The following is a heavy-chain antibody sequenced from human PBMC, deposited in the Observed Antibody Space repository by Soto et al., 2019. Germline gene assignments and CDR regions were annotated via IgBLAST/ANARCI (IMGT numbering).Heavy chain of an antibody. CDR2: FDPEDGET. CDR3: ATGITNYDILAGYPSPRFDY. V-gene: IGHV1-24*01. CDR1: GYTLTELS. J-gene: IGHJ4*02. D-gene: IGHD3-9*01. Sequence: ASVKVSCKVSGYTLTELSMHWVRQAPGKGLEWMGGFDPEDGETIYAQKFQGRVTMTEDTSTDTAYMELSSLRSEDTAVYYCATGITNYDILAGYPSPRFDYWGQGTLVTAPQ.